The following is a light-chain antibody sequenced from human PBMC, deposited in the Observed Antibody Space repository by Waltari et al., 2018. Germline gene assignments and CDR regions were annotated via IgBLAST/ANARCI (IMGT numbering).Light chain of an antibody. Sequence: EIVLTQSPATLSLSPGERATLPCRTSQSISNYLAWYQQKPGQAPRLLLYDASNRATGIPARFSGSGSGTDFTLTITSLEPEDVAVYYCQQRSNWLTFGGGTKVEIK. V-gene: IGKV3-11*01. CDR2: DAS. CDR1: QSISNY. CDR3: QQRSNWLT. J-gene: IGKJ4*01.